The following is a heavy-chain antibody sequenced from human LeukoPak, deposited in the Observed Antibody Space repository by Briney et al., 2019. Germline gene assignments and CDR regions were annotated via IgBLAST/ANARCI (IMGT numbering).Heavy chain of an antibody. CDR3: AKGSGSLNLDIDY. V-gene: IGHV3-9*01. CDR2: ISWNSGSI. J-gene: IGHJ4*02. D-gene: IGHD3-10*01. Sequence: GGSLRLSCAASGFTFDDYAMHWVRQAPGKGLEWVSGISWNSGSIGYADSVKGRFTISRDNAKNSLYLQMNSLRAEDTALYYCAKGSGSLNLDIDYWGQGTLVTVSS. CDR1: GFTFDDYA.